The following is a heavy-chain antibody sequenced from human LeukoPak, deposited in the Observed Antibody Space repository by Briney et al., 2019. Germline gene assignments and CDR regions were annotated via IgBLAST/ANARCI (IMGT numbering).Heavy chain of an antibody. CDR1: GYTFTSYY. J-gene: IGHJ4*02. CDR3: ARYGDYARHYAY. V-gene: IGHV1-2*04. CDR2: INPNSGGT. Sequence: AASVKVSCKASGYTFTSYYMHWVRQAPGQGLEWMGWINPNSGGTNYAQKFQGWVTMTRDTSISTAYMELSRLRSDDTAVYYCARYGDYARHYAYWGQGTLVTVSS. D-gene: IGHD4-17*01.